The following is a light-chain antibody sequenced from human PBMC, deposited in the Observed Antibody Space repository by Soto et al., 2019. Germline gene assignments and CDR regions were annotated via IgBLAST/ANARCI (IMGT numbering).Light chain of an antibody. V-gene: IGLV2-11*01. CDR1: SSDVGRYEY. J-gene: IGLJ3*02. Sequence: QAVVTQPRSVSGSPGQSVTISCTGTSSDVGRYEYVSWYQQHPGKAPKLIIYDVTERPAGVPDRFSGSKSGNTASLTISGLQAEDEADYYCTSYTPTGALVFGSGTKLTVL. CDR2: DVT. CDR3: TSYTPTGALV.